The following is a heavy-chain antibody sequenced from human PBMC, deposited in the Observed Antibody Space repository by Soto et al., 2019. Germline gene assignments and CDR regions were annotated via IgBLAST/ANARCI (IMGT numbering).Heavy chain of an antibody. V-gene: IGHV2-5*02. Sequence: QITLKESGPTLVKPTQTLTLTCTFSGFSLSTSGVGVGWIRQPPGKALEWLAHIYWDDDKRYSPSLKSRLTITKDTSKNQVVLTMTNMDPVDTATYYCAHNLYGDSRFDYWGQGTLVTVSS. CDR3: AHNLYGDSRFDY. CDR1: GFSLSTSGVG. J-gene: IGHJ4*02. D-gene: IGHD4-17*01. CDR2: IYWDDDK.